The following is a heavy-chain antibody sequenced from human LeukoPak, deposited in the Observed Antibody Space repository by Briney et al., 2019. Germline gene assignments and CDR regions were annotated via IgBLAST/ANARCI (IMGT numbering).Heavy chain of an antibody. CDR2: ISWDGGTT. CDR3: TKLADGYRGFNI. Sequence: GGSLRLSCAASGFTFSSYSMNWVRQAPGKGLEWVSLISWDGGTTYYADSVKGRFTISRDNTKNSLYLEMNSLRSEDTAFYYCTKLADGYRGFNIWGQGTMVTVSS. J-gene: IGHJ3*02. V-gene: IGHV3-43*01. D-gene: IGHD5-24*01. CDR1: GFTFSSYS.